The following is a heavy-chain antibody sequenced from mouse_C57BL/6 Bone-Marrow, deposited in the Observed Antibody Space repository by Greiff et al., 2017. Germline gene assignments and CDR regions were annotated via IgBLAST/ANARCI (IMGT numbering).Heavy chain of an antibody. CDR2: IDPENGDT. J-gene: IGHJ1*03. D-gene: IGHD1-1*01. V-gene: IGHV14-4*01. CDR3: TTGDYYGSKDWYVDV. CDR1: GFNIKDDY. Sequence: EVQLQQSGAELVRPGASVKLSCTASGFNIKDDYMHWVKQRPEQGLEWIGWIDPENGDTEYASKFQGKATMTADTSSNTAYLPLSSLTSEDTAVYYCTTGDYYGSKDWYVDVWGTGTTVTVSA.